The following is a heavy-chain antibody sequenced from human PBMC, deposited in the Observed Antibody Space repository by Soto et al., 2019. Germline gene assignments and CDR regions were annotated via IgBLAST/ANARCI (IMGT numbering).Heavy chain of an antibody. J-gene: IGHJ4*02. CDR3: AKDLVVNIIRTEGSRFDY. CDR1: GFTFSSYA. Sequence: EVQLLESGGGLVQPGGSVRLSCAASGFTFSSYAMSWVRQAPGKGLEWVSAISGSGGSTYYADSVKGRFTISRDNSKNTLYLQMNSLRAEDTAVYYCAKDLVVNIIRTEGSRFDYWGQGTLVTVSS. CDR2: ISGSGGST. V-gene: IGHV3-23*01. D-gene: IGHD3-3*01.